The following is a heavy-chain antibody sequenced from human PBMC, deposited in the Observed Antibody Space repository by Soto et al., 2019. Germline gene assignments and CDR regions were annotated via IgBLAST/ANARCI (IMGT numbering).Heavy chain of an antibody. CDR3: ARGYCSGGSCYGRYWFDP. CDR1: GYTFTSYG. V-gene: IGHV1-18*01. CDR2: ISAYNGNT. J-gene: IGHJ5*02. D-gene: IGHD2-15*01. Sequence: GASVKVSCKASGYTFTSYGISWVRQAPGQGLEWMGWISAYNGNTNYAQKLQGRVTMTTDTSTSTAYMELRSLRSDDTAVYYCARGYCSGGSCYGRYWFDPWGQGTLVTVSS.